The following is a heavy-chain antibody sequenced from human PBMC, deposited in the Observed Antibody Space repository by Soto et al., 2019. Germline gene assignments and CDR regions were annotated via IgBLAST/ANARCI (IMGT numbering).Heavy chain of an antibody. J-gene: IGHJ4*02. D-gene: IGHD2-21*02. V-gene: IGHV3-23*01. CDR3: ASRRLEYCKSIDCYVFDY. CDR1: GFTFRSYG. Sequence: EAQLLESGGGLVQPGGSLRLSCAASGFTFRSYGMNWVRQAPGKGLEWVSGISTSGGSTDYAASVKGRFTISRDNSKNTVYLQMNHLRADDTAVYYCASRRLEYCKSIDCYVFDYWGQGTLVAVSS. CDR2: ISTSGGST.